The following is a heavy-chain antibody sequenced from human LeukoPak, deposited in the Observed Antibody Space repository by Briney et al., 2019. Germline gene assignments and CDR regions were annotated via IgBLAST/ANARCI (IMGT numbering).Heavy chain of an antibody. CDR3: ARGGWFRWELPSPTSTLDY. D-gene: IGHD1-26*01. CDR2: IYYSGST. Sequence: PSETLSLTCTVSGGSISSSTYYWGWIRQPPGKGLEWIGSIYYSGSTYYNPSLKSRVTIYVDTSKNQFSLKLSSVTAADTAVYYCARGGWFRWELPSPTSTLDYWGQGTLVTVSS. J-gene: IGHJ4*02. V-gene: IGHV4-39*01. CDR1: GGSISSSTYY.